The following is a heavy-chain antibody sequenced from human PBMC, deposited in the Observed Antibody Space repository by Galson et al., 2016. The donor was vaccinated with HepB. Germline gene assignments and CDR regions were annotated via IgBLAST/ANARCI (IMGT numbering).Heavy chain of an antibody. V-gene: IGHV1-3*01. J-gene: IGHJ6*02. CDR1: GYTFTTYA. CDR2: INAANGDT. Sequence: SVKVSCKASGYTFTTYAMYWVRQAPGQRLEWMGRINAANGDTKYSQKLQGRGTITWDTSANTAYMELSSLRSEDTAVYYCARGHIVATVDYYYYGLDVWGQGTTVTVPS. D-gene: IGHD5-12*01. CDR3: ARGHIVATVDYYYYGLDV.